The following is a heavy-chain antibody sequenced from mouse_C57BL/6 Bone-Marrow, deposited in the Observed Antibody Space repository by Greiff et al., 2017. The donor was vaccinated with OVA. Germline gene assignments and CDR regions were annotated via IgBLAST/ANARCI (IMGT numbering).Heavy chain of an antibody. Sequence: EVKLVESGPVLVKPGASVKMSCKASGYTFTDYYMNWVKQSHGKSLEWIGVINPYNGGTSYNQKFKGKATLTVDKSSSTAYMELNSLTSEDSAVYYCARCDGYPFDYWGQGTTLTVSS. CDR3: ARCDGYPFDY. J-gene: IGHJ2*01. D-gene: IGHD2-3*01. CDR1: GYTFTDYY. CDR2: INPYNGGT. V-gene: IGHV1-19*01.